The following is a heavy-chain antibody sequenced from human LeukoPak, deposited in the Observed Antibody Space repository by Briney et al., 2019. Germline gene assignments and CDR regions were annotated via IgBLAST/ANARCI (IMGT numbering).Heavy chain of an antibody. V-gene: IGHV4-4*07. Sequence: SETLSLTCSVSGGSISSYYWSWIRQPAGKGLEWIGRLYTSGSTNYNPSLKSRVTMSVDTSRHQFSLRLSSVTAADTAVYYCARQATDGTWSDPWGQGTLVTVSS. CDR2: LYTSGST. CDR3: ARQATDGTWSDP. D-gene: IGHD2-21*02. J-gene: IGHJ5*02. CDR1: GGSISSYY.